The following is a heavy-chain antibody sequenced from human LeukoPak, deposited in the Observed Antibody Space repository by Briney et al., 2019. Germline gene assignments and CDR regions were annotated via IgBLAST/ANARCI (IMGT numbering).Heavy chain of an antibody. CDR2: ISGSGGST. CDR1: GFTFSSYA. D-gene: IGHD6-13*01. CDR3: ARAYSSSWYDY. J-gene: IGHJ4*02. V-gene: IGHV3-23*01. Sequence: GGSLRLSCEASGFTFSSYAMSWVRQAPGKGLEWVSVISGSGGSTYYADSVKGRFTISRDNSKNTMYLQMNSLRAEDTAVYYCARAYSSSWYDYWGQGTLVTVSS.